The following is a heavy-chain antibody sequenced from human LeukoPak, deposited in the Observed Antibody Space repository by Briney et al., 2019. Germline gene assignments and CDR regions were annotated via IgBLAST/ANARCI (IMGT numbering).Heavy chain of an antibody. V-gene: IGHV4-31*11. CDR3: ARVWFGELSYYYYGMDV. D-gene: IGHD3-10*01. Sequence: PSETLSLTCAVSGGSISSGGYYWSWIRQHPGKGLEWIGYIYYSGSTYYNPSLKSRVTISVDTSKNQFSLKLSSVTAADTAVYYCARVWFGELSYYYYGMDVWGQGTTVTVSS. CDR2: IYYSGST. J-gene: IGHJ6*02. CDR1: GGSISSGGYY.